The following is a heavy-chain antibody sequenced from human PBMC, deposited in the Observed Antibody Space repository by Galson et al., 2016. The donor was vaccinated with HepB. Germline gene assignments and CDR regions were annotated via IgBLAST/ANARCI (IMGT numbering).Heavy chain of an antibody. J-gene: IGHJ4*02. CDR1: GFTFSSYA. V-gene: IGHV3-23*01. CDR2: IYVGGST. CDR3: AGSGDYYYFDY. D-gene: IGHD7-27*01. Sequence: SLRLSCATSGFTFSSYAMSWVRQAPGKGLEWVSTIYVGGSTYYADSVRGRFTISRDNSKNTLYLQMNSLRAEDTAVYYCAGSGDYYYFDYWGQGTLVTVSS.